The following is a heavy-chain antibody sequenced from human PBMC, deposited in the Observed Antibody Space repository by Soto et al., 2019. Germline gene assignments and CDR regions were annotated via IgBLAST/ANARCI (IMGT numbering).Heavy chain of an antibody. J-gene: IGHJ6*02. CDR1: GYTFTDYY. CDR3: AREPPRRLGMDV. Sequence: ASVKVSCKASGYTFTDYYIHWVRKAPGQGLEWMGWINPNSGGTNYAQKFQGWVTLTSDTSITTVYMELSRLRSDDTAVYYCAREPPRRLGMDVWGQGTTVTVSS. V-gene: IGHV1-2*04. CDR2: INPNSGGT.